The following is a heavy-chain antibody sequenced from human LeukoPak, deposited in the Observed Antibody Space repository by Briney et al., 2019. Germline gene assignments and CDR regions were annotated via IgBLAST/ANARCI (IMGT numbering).Heavy chain of an antibody. D-gene: IGHD2-21*02. CDR2: IYYSGIT. CDR1: GGSISSSSYY. Sequence: SETLSLTCTVSGGSISSSSYYWGWIRQPPGKGLEWIGSIYYSGITYYNPSLKSRVTMSVDRPKNQFSLKLSSVTAADTAVYYCARLAYCGGDCFHYGMDVWGPGTTVTVSS. J-gene: IGHJ6*02. V-gene: IGHV4-39*07. CDR3: ARLAYCGGDCFHYGMDV.